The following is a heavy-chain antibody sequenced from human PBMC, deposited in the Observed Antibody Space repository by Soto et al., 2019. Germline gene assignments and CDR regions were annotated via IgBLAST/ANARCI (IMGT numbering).Heavy chain of an antibody. CDR3: ARDRGGYYYGMDV. CDR1: GYTFTSYY. V-gene: IGHV1-46*03. Sequence: QVQLVQSGAEVKKPGASVKVSCKASGYTFTSYYMHWVRQAPGQGLEWMGIINPSGGSTSYAQKFQGTVTMTRDTSTSTVYMELSSLRSEDTAVYYCARDRGGYYYGMDVWGQGTTVTVSS. D-gene: IGHD3-10*01. CDR2: INPSGGST. J-gene: IGHJ6*02.